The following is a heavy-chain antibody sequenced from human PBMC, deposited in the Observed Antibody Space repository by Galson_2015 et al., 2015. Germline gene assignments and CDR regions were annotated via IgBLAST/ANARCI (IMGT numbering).Heavy chain of an antibody. J-gene: IGHJ4*02. CDR3: ARFYGDYEYYFDY. CDR1: GFTFSSYS. Sequence: SLRLSCAASGFTFSSYSMNWVRQAPGKGLEWVSSISSSSSYIYYADSVKGRFTISRDNAKNSLYLQMNSLRAEDTAVYYCARFYGDYEYYFDYWGQGTLVTVSS. CDR2: ISSSSSYI. D-gene: IGHD4-17*01. V-gene: IGHV3-21*01.